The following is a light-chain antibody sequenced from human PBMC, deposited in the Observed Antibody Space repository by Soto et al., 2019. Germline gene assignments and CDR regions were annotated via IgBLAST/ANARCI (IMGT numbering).Light chain of an antibody. CDR3: QQGSFTLT. CDR2: GAS. V-gene: IGKV1-39*01. Sequence: DIQMTQSPSSLSASVGDRVTITCRASQSISTYLNWYQQKLGKAPKLLISGASSLQGGVPSRFSGSGSGTDFTLTIGSLQPEDFATYYCQQGSFTLTFGGGTKLEIK. J-gene: IGKJ4*01. CDR1: QSISTY.